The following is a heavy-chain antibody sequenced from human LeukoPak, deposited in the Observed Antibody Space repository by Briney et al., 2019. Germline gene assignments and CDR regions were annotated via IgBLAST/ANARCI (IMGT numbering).Heavy chain of an antibody. V-gene: IGHV1-18*01. CDR3: ARDRHIAAAVYYYYMDV. CDR1: GYTFTSYG. CDR2: ISAYNGNT. J-gene: IGHJ6*03. D-gene: IGHD6-13*01. Sequence: VASVKVSCKASGYTFTSYGISWVRQAPGQGLEWMGWISAYNGNTNYAQRVQGRVTMTTDTSTSTAYMELRSLRSDDTAVYYCARDRHIAAAVYYYYMDVWGKGTPVTVSS.